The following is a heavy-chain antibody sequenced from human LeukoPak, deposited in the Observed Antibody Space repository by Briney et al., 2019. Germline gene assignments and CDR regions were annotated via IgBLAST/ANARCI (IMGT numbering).Heavy chain of an antibody. CDR1: GFTFSSYA. J-gene: IGHJ5*02. D-gene: IGHD6-13*01. CDR2: ISYDGSNK. CDR3: ARERIAAAGRGFDP. Sequence: GRSLRLSCAASGFTFSSYAMHWVRQASGKGLEWVAVISYDGSNKYYADSVKGRFTISRDNSKNTLYLQMNSLRAEDTAVYYCARERIAAAGRGFDPWAREPWSPSPQ. V-gene: IGHV3-30*04.